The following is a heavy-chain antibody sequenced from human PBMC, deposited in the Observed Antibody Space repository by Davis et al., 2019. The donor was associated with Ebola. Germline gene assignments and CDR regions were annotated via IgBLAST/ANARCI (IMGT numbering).Heavy chain of an antibody. CDR2: ISGSGGST. D-gene: IGHD2-2*02. J-gene: IGHJ4*02. V-gene: IGHV3-23*01. CDR3: AKDALKEGIVVVPAAIGLGFDY. CDR1: GFTFSSYA. Sequence: GGSLRLSCSASGFTFSSYAMSWVRQAPGKGLESVSTISGSGGSTYYADSVKGRFTISRDNSKNTLYLQMNSLRAEDTAVYYCAKDALKEGIVVVPAAIGLGFDYWGQGTLVTVSS.